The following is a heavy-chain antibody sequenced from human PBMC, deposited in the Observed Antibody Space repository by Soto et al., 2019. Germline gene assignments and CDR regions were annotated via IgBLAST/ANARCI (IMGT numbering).Heavy chain of an antibody. CDR2: IYHSGTT. D-gene: IGHD3-10*01. Sequence: QVQLQVSGPGLVKPSQTRSLMCSVSGTSLRSGGNYWSWIRQHPVKGLEWIGQIYHSGTTYYNPSLKSRVTISVDSSQSQFSLMLDSVTAADTAVYYCVRARDQFGGHFDYWGRGILVTVSS. CDR1: GTSLRSGGNY. J-gene: IGHJ4*02. CDR3: VRARDQFGGHFDY. V-gene: IGHV4-31*02.